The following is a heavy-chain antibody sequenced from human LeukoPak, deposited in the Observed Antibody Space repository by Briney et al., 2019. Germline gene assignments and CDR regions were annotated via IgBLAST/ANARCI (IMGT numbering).Heavy chain of an antibody. D-gene: IGHD3-10*01. CDR2: INHSGST. CDR1: GGSFSGFY. J-gene: IGHJ4*02. CDR3: ARRPAFYYYGSGSYYNVDFDY. Sequence: SETLSLTCAVYGGSFSGFYWSWIRQPPGKGLEWIGEINHSGSTNYNPSLKSRVTISVDTSKNQFSLKLSSVTAADTAVYYCARRPAFYYYGSGSYYNVDFDYWGQGTLVTVSS. V-gene: IGHV4-34*01.